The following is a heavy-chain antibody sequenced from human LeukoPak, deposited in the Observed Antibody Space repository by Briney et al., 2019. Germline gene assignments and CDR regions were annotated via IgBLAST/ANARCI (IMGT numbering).Heavy chain of an antibody. V-gene: IGHV4-59*08. CDR1: GASISSYY. CDR3: ARHRPRYDSSGYYYRSDWFDP. Sequence: PSETLSLTCTVSGASISSYYWSWIRQPPGKGLEWIGYIYDSGSTNYNPSLKSRVTISVDTSENQFSLKLSSVTAADTAVYYCARHRPRYDSSGYYYRSDWFDPWGQGTLVTVSS. J-gene: IGHJ5*02. D-gene: IGHD3-22*01. CDR2: IYDSGST.